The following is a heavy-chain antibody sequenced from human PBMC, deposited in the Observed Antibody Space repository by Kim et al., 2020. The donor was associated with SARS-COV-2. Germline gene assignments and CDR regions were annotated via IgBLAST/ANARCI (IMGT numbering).Heavy chain of an antibody. D-gene: IGHD5-18*01. CDR3: ASPTSDTAMASGY. J-gene: IGHJ4*02. V-gene: IGHV4-39*01. CDR1: GGSISSSSYY. Sequence: SETLSLTCTVSGGSISSSSYYWGWIRQPPGKGLEWIGSIYYSGSTYYNPSLKSRVTISVDTSKNQFSLKLSSVTAADTAVYYCASPTSDTAMASGYWGQGTLVTVSS. CDR2: IYYSGST.